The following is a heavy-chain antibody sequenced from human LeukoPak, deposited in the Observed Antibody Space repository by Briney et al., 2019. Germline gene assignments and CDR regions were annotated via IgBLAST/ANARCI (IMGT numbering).Heavy chain of an antibody. D-gene: IGHD3-9*01. V-gene: IGHV3-11*01. CDR1: GFTFSDYY. Sequence: GGSLRLSCAASGFTFSDYYMSWLRQAPGKGLEWVSYISSSGSTMYYADSVKGRFTISRDNAKNSLYLQMNSLRAEDTAVYYCARARYFDWFDYWGQGTLVTVSS. CDR2: ISSSGSTM. J-gene: IGHJ4*02. CDR3: ARARYFDWFDY.